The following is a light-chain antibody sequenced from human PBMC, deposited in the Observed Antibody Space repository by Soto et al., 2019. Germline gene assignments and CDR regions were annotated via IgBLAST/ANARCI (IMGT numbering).Light chain of an antibody. CDR2: GAS. Sequence: EVVLTQSPGTLSLSPGERATLSCRASQSISRSYLAWYQQKPGQAPRLLICGASIRATGIPDRFSGSGSGTDFTVTISRLEPEDFAVYYCQQYGSSPYTFGQGTKLEIK. CDR3: QQYGSSPYT. J-gene: IGKJ2*01. V-gene: IGKV3-20*01. CDR1: QSISRSY.